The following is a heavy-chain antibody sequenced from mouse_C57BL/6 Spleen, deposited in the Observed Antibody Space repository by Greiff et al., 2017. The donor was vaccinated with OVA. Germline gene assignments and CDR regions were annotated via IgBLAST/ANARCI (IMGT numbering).Heavy chain of an antibody. Sequence: QVQLQQSGAELMKPGASVKLSCKATGYTFTGYWIEWVKQRPGHGLEWIGEILPGGGSTNYNEQFKGKATFTADTSSNTAYMQLSSLTTEDSAIYYCERWGTTVNYGYWGQVTTLTVSS. D-gene: IGHD1-1*01. CDR3: ERWGTTVNYGY. CDR1: GYTFTGYW. V-gene: IGHV1-9*01. CDR2: ILPGGGST. J-gene: IGHJ2*01.